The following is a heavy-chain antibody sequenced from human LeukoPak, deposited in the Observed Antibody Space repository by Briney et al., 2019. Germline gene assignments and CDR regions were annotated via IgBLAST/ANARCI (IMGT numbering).Heavy chain of an antibody. V-gene: IGHV1-46*01. D-gene: IGHD1-26*01. CDR2: INPSGGST. J-gene: IGHJ4*02. CDR3: ARGDRVGVTTGHFDY. CDR1: GYTFTSYY. Sequence: HVASVKVSCKASGYTFTSYYMHWVRQAPGQGLEWMGIINPSGGSTSYAQKFQGRVTMTRDTSTSTVYMELSSLRSEDTAVYYCARGDRVGVTTGHFDYWGQGTLVTVSS.